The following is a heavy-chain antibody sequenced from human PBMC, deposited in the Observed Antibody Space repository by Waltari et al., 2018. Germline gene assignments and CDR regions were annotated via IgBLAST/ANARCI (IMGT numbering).Heavy chain of an antibody. CDR3: ARVPGYSNYVHYYMDV. Sequence: QVQLVQSGAEVKKPGSSVKVSCQASGGTFSSYAISWVRQATGQGLEWMGGIIPIFGTANYAQKFQGRVTITADKSTSTAYMELSSLRSEDTAVYYCARVPGYSNYVHYYMDVWGKGTTVTVSS. J-gene: IGHJ6*03. CDR2: IIPIFGTA. D-gene: IGHD4-4*01. V-gene: IGHV1-69*14. CDR1: GGTFSSYA.